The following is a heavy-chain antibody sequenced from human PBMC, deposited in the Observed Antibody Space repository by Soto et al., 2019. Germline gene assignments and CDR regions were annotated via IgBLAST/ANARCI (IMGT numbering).Heavy chain of an antibody. J-gene: IGHJ6*02. V-gene: IGHV4-30-4*01. Sequence: TLSLTCTVSGGSISSGDYYWSWIRQPPGKGLEWIGYIYYSGSTYYNPSLKSRVTMSVDTSKNQFSLKLSSVTAADTAVYYCARDHYVYDILTGYGHYYGMDVWGQGTTVTVSS. D-gene: IGHD3-9*01. CDR3: ARDHYVYDILTGYGHYYGMDV. CDR1: GGSISSGDYY. CDR2: IYYSGST.